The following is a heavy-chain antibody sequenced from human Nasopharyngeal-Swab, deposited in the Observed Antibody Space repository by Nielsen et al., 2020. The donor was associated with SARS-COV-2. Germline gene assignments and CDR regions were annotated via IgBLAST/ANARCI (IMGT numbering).Heavy chain of an antibody. J-gene: IGHJ6*02. CDR2: MNPNSGNT. CDR1: GYTFTSYD. CDR3: ATESGGAVAHYGMDV. V-gene: IGHV1-8*01. D-gene: IGHD6-19*01. Sequence: ASAKVSCKASGYTFTSYDINWVRQATRQGLEWMGWMNPNSGNTGYAQKFQGRVTMTEDTSTDTAYMELSSLRSEDTAVYYCATESGGAVAHYGMDVWGQGTTVTVSS.